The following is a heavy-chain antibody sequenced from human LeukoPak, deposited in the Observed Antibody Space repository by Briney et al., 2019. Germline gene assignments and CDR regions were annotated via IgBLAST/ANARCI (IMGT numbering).Heavy chain of an antibody. CDR3: ARDRGYYDSSGYYSPWNWFDP. Sequence: GRSPRLSCAASGFTFDDYAMHWVRQAPGKGLEWVSGISWNSGSKGYADSVKGRFTISRDNAKNSLYLQMNSLRAEDTAVYYCARDRGYYDSSGYYSPWNWFDPWGQGTLVTVSS. J-gene: IGHJ5*02. V-gene: IGHV3-9*01. CDR2: ISWNSGSK. D-gene: IGHD3-22*01. CDR1: GFTFDDYA.